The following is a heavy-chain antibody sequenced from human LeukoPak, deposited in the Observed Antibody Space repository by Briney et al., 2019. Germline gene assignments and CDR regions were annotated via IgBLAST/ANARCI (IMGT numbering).Heavy chain of an antibody. D-gene: IGHD6-6*01. CDR1: GGSISSSSYY. CDR3: ARESDSSSSSFDY. J-gene: IGHJ4*02. Sequence: SETXSLTCXXSGGSISSSSYYWGWIRQPPGKGLEWIGSIYYSGSTYYNPSLKSRVTISVDTSKNQFSLKLSSVTAADTAVYYCARESDSSSSSFDYWGQGTLVTVSS. CDR2: IYYSGST. V-gene: IGHV4-39*07.